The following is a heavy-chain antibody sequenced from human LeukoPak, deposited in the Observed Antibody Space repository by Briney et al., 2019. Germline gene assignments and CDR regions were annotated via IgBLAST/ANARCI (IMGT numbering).Heavy chain of an antibody. D-gene: IGHD1-26*01. J-gene: IGHJ4*02. CDR1: GVTISSSSYY. CDR3: ATSNRGTFDY. V-gene: IGHV4-39*07. Sequence: SETLSLTCTVSGVTISSSSYYWGWIRQPPGKGLEWIGSIYYSGSTYYNPSLKSRVTISVDTSKNQFSLKLSSVTAADTAVYYCATSNRGTFDYWGQGTLVTVSS. CDR2: IYYSGST.